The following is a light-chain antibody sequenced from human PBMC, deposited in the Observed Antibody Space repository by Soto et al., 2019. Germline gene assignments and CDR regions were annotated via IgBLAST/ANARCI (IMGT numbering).Light chain of an antibody. Sequence: DIQMTQSPSSLSASVGDRVTITCRASQAIGNDLGWYQQRPGKAPNRLIYAASLLQSGVSSRFSGSGSGTEFTLTISSLQPEDFATYYCLQHNSYPRAFGAGTRVEIK. CDR1: QAIGND. CDR2: AAS. J-gene: IGKJ4*01. CDR3: LQHNSYPRA. V-gene: IGKV1-17*01.